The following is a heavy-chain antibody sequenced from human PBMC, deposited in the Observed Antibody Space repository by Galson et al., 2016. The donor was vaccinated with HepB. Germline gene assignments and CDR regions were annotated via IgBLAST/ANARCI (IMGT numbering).Heavy chain of an antibody. J-gene: IGHJ5*01. D-gene: IGHD6-13*01. CDR3: AKGPTSTWYEGDCFDP. Sequence: SLRLSCAASGFTFPGYAMHWVRQVPGKGLEWVSGVSWNGVSVGYAASVQGRFTISRANAKNSLYLQMNSLRPEDTAFYYCAKGPTSTWYEGDCFDPWGQGTLVTVSS. V-gene: IGHV3-9*01. CDR2: VSWNGVSV. CDR1: GFTFPGYA.